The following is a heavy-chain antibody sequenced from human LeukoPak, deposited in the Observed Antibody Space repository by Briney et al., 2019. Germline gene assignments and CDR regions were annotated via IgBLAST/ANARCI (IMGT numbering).Heavy chain of an antibody. D-gene: IGHD3-10*01. J-gene: IGHJ4*02. CDR2: IYYSGST. Sequence: PSETLSLTCTVSGGSISSGDYYWSWIRQPPGKGLEWIGYIYYSGSTYYNPSLKSRVTISVDTSKNQFSLKLRSVTAADTAVYYCARDQLLWFGELEGYWGQGTLVTVSS. CDR1: GGSISSGDYY. V-gene: IGHV4-30-4*01. CDR3: ARDQLLWFGELEGY.